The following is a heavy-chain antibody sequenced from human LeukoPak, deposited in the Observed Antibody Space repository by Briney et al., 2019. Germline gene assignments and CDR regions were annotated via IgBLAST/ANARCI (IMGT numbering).Heavy chain of an antibody. CDR2: INSDGSST. J-gene: IGHJ5*02. CDR3: ARRQTTGTTWWFDP. Sequence: GGSLRLSCAASGLTFSTYWMHWVRQAPGKGLVWVSRINSDGSSTNYADSVKGRFTISRDNAKNTLYLQMNSLSVEDTAVYYCARRQTTGTTWWFDPWGQGTLVTVSS. CDR1: GLTFSTYW. D-gene: IGHD1-1*01. V-gene: IGHV3-74*01.